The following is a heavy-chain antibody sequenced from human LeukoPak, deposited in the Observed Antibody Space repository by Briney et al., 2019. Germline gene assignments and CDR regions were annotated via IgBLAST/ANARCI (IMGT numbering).Heavy chain of an antibody. CDR3: AHIRTTGIVGAEFDY. CDR2: IYWNDDK. D-gene: IGHD1-26*01. V-gene: IGHV2-5*01. J-gene: IGHJ4*02. CDR1: GFSLSTSGVG. Sequence: SGPTLVKPTQTLTLTRTFSGFSLSTSGVGVGWIRQPPGKALEWLALIYWNDDKRYSPSLKSRLTITKDTSKNQVVLTMTNMDPVDTATYYCAHIRTTGIVGAEFDYWGQGTLVTVSS.